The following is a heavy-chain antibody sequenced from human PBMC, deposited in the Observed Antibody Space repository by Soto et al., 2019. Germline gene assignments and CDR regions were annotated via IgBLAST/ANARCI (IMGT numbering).Heavy chain of an antibody. CDR3: ARDGEQELVLDDYYAMDV. Sequence: EVQLVESGGGMVKPGGSLRLSCAASGFTFNASNMNWVHQAPGKGLEWVSSITSTSIYIYYTDSIKGRFTISRDNAKNSLYLQMDSLRAEDTAVYYCARDGEQELVLDDYYAMDVWGQGTTVTVSS. CDR1: GFTFNASN. CDR2: ITSTSIYI. J-gene: IGHJ6*02. D-gene: IGHD3-10*01. V-gene: IGHV3-21*01.